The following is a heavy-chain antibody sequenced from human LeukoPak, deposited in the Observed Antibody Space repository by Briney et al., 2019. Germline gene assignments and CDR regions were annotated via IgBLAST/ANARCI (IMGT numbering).Heavy chain of an antibody. D-gene: IGHD3-10*01. CDR2: VYYTGST. Sequence: SKTLSLTCSVSGGSISSGGHYWSWIRQHPGKGLEWIGYVYYTGSTYYNPSLKSRVTISVDTSKNQFSLKLSSVTAADTAVYFCARAYGSGIGYWFDPWGQGTLVTVSS. V-gene: IGHV4-31*03. CDR1: GGSISSGGHY. CDR3: ARAYGSGIGYWFDP. J-gene: IGHJ5*02.